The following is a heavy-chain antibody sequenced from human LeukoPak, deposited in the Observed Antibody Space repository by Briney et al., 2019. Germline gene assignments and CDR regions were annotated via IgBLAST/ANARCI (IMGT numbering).Heavy chain of an antibody. CDR1: GGSISSSSYY. CDR2: IYYSGST. D-gene: IGHD1-26*01. V-gene: IGHV4-39*01. CDR3: ARGYWAPVGATNGNWFDP. J-gene: IGHJ5*02. Sequence: SETLSLTCTVSGGSISSSSYYWGWIRQPPGKGLEWIGSIYYSGSTYYNPSLKSRVTISVDTSKNQFSLKLSSVTAADTAVYYCARGYWAPVGATNGNWFDPWGQGTLVTVSS.